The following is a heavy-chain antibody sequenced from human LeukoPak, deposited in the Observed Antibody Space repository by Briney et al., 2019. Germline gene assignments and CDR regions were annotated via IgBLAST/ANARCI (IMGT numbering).Heavy chain of an antibody. J-gene: IGHJ4*02. D-gene: IGHD3-22*01. Sequence: KPSETLSLTCAVYGGSFSGYYWSWIRQPPGKGLEWIGEISHSGSTNYNPSLKSRVTISVDTSKNQFSLKLSSVTAADTTVYYCARLGSSGYAHWGQGTLVTVSS. CDR1: GGSFSGYY. CDR3: ARLGSSGYAH. V-gene: IGHV4-34*01. CDR2: ISHSGST.